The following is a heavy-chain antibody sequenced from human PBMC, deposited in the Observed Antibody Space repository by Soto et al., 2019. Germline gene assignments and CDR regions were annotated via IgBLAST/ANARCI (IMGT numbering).Heavy chain of an antibody. J-gene: IGHJ4*02. V-gene: IGHV3-21*01. CDR1: GFTFSSYS. Sequence: EVQLVESGGGLVKPGGSLRLSCAPSGFTFSSYSMKWVRQAPGKGLEWVSSISSISSYIYYADSVKGRFTISRDNAKNSLYLQMNSLRAEHTAVYYCARDLHDSSGYYNRRYYFDYWGQGTLVTVSS. D-gene: IGHD3-22*01. CDR2: ISSISSYI. CDR3: ARDLHDSSGYYNRRYYFDY.